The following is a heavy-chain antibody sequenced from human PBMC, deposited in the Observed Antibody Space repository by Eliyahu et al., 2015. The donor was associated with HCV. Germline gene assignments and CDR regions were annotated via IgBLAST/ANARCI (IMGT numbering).Heavy chain of an antibody. CDR3: ARDPAGGPLLWGVDY. CDR1: GFXFSSYS. V-gene: IGHV3-21*01. CDR2: ISSSSSYI. D-gene: IGHD3-10*01. Sequence: EVQLVESGGGLVKPGGSLRLSCAASGFXFSSYSMNWVRQAPGKGLEWVSSISSSSSYIYYADSVKGRFTISRDNAKNSLYLQMNSLRAEDTAVYYCARDPAGGPLLWGVDYWGQGTLVTVSS. J-gene: IGHJ4*02.